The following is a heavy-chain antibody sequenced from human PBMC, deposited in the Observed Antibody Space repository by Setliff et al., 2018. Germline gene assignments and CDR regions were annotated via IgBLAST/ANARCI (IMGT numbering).Heavy chain of an antibody. CDR3: ARGGVLGTGDFDY. J-gene: IGHJ4*02. CDR2: IYYSGST. CDR1: GASIRNFY. Sequence: SETLSLTCNVSGASIRNFYWTWIRQPPGKGLEWIGYIYYSGSTNYNPSLKSRATISVDTSKNQFSLQLTSVTSADTAVYFCARGGVLGTGDFDYWGQGTLVTVSS. D-gene: IGHD2-8*01. V-gene: IGHV4-59*01.